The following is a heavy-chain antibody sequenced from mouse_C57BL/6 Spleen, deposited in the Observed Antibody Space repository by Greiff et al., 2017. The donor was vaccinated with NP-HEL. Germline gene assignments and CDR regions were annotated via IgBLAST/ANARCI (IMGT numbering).Heavy chain of an antibody. CDR2: IDPSDSET. CDR1: GYTFTSYW. D-gene: IGHD1-1*01. Sequence: QVQLQQPGAELVRPGSSVKLSCKASGYTFTSYWMHWVKQRPIQGLEWIGNIDPSDSETHYNQKFKDKATLTVDKSSSTAYMELSSLTSEDSEVYYGARYYYGSSPYWYFDVWGPGTTVTVSS. J-gene: IGHJ1*01. V-gene: IGHV1-52*01. CDR3: ARYYYGSSPYWYFDV.